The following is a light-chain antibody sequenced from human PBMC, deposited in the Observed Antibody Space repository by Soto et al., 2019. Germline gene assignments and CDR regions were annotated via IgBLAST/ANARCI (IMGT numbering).Light chain of an antibody. CDR1: QSISSY. CDR2: DAS. V-gene: IGKV3-11*01. Sequence: ETVLTQSPATLSLSPWERATLSCRASQSISSYLAWYQQKPRQAPRLLIYDASNRATGIPARFSGSGSGTDFTLTISSLEPEDFAVYYCQQRSNWPPITFGQGTRLEIK. J-gene: IGKJ5*01. CDR3: QQRSNWPPIT.